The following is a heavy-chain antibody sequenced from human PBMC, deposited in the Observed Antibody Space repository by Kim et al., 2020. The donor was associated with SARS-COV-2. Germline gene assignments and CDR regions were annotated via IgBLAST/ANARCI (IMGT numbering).Heavy chain of an antibody. D-gene: IGHD6-19*01. CDR3: ARHFNSGSGWYGNWFDP. J-gene: IGHJ5*02. Sequence: GESLKISCKVSGYSFTTYWIGWVRQMPGKGLEWMGIIYPGDSDTRYSPSFQGQVTIPADKSISTAYLQWGSLKASDTAMYYCARHFNSGSGWYGNWFDPWGQGTLVTVSS. CDR1: GYSFTTYW. V-gene: IGHV5-51*01. CDR2: IYPGDSDT.